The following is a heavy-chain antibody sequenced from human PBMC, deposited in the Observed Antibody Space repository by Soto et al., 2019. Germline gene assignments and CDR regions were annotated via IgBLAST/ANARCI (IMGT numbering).Heavy chain of an antibody. D-gene: IGHD3-22*01. V-gene: IGHV4-31*03. CDR3: ARDLIYYDSSGYYNY. CDR2: IYYSGTT. CDR1: GSSVTSGAYY. J-gene: IGHJ4*02. Sequence: SETLSLTCTVSGSSVTSGAYYWSWIRQHPGKGLEWVGYIYYSGTTYYNPSLQSRLTISRDTAKNQFSLKLTSVTAADTAVYYCARDLIYYDSSGYYNYWGQGTLVTVSS.